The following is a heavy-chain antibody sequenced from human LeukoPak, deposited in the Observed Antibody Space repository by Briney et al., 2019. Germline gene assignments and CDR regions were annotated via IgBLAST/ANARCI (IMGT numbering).Heavy chain of an antibody. CDR3: AKGDIVVGGYDY. Sequence: PGGSLRLSCAASGFTFSSYAMHWVRQAPGKGLEWVAVISYDGSNKYYADSVKGRFTISRDNSKNTLYLQMNSLRAEDTAVYYCAKGDIVVGGYDYWGQGTLVTVSS. CDR1: GFTFSSYA. D-gene: IGHD2-15*01. J-gene: IGHJ4*02. V-gene: IGHV3-30-3*01. CDR2: ISYDGSNK.